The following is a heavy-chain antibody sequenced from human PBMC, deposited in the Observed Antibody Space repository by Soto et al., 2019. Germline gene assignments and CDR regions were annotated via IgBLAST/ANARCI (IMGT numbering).Heavy chain of an antibody. J-gene: IGHJ5*02. CDR2: INPNSGGT. V-gene: IGHV1-2*02. CDR3: ARSPPPPYDFWSGFWFDP. D-gene: IGHD3-3*01. CDR1: GYTFTGYY. Sequence: ASVKVSCKASGYTFTGYYMHWVRQAPGQGLEWMGWINPNSGGTNYAQKFQGRVTMTRDTSISTAYMELSRLRSDDTAVYYCARSPPPPYDFWSGFWFDPWGQGTLVTVSS.